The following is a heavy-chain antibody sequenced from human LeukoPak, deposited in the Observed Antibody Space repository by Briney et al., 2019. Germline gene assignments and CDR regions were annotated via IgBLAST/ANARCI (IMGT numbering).Heavy chain of an antibody. Sequence: PGGSLRLSCAASGFTFSSYGMHWVRQAPGKGLEWVAVIWYDGSNKYYADSVKGRFTISRDNSKNTLYLQMNSLRAEDTAVYYCARGNFDWLQYGDAFGIWGQGTMVTVSS. J-gene: IGHJ3*02. V-gene: IGHV3-33*01. D-gene: IGHD3-9*01. CDR1: GFTFSSYG. CDR2: IWYDGSNK. CDR3: ARGNFDWLQYGDAFGI.